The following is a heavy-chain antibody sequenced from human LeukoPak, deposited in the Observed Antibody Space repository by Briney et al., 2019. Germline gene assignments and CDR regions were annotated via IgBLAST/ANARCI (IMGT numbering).Heavy chain of an antibody. V-gene: IGHV4-39*02. CDR1: GGSISSYY. CDR3: ARDGPWKSDY. D-gene: IGHD1-1*01. Sequence: SETLSLTCTVSGGSISSYYWGWIGQPPGKGLEWIGSICSGGNTCSNPSLASRVTISVDSSRSHFFLQLTSATAADTAVYFCARDGPWKSDYWGQGTLVTVSS. J-gene: IGHJ4*02. CDR2: ICSGGNT.